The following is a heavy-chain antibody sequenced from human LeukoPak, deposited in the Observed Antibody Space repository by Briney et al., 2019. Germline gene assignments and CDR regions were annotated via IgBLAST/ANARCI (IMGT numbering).Heavy chain of an antibody. CDR3: ARDRSLGTVWFGPKRYYYFDY. CDR2: ISSSSSYI. Sequence: GGSLRLSCAASGFTFSSYSMNWVRQAPGKGLEWVSSISSSSSYIYCADSVKGRFTISRDNAKNSLYLQMNSLRAEDTAVYYCARDRSLGTVWFGPKRYYYFDYWGQGTLVTVSS. D-gene: IGHD3-10*01. V-gene: IGHV3-21*01. CDR1: GFTFSSYS. J-gene: IGHJ4*02.